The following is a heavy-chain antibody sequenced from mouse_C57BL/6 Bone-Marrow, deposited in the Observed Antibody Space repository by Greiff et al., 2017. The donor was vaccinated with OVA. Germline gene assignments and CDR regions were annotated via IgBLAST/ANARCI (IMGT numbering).Heavy chain of an antibody. CDR3: VTILRPYFDY. CDR2: IHPNSGST. D-gene: IGHD1-1*01. J-gene: IGHJ2*01. Sequence: VQLQQPGAELVKPGASVKLSCKASGYTFTSYWMHWVKQRPGQGLEWIGMIHPNSGSTNYNEKFKSKAILTVDKSSSTAYMQLSSLTSEDSAVYYCVTILRPYFDYWGQGTTLTVSS. V-gene: IGHV1-64*01. CDR1: GYTFTSYW.